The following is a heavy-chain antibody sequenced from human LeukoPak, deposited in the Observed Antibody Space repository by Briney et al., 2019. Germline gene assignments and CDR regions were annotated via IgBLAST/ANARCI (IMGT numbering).Heavy chain of an antibody. D-gene: IGHD3-10*01. J-gene: IGHJ5*02. Sequence: PGGSLRLSCAASGFTVSSNYMSWVRQAPGKGLEWVSVIYSGGSTYYADSVKGRFTISKDNSKNTLYLQMNSLRAEDTAVYYCARGQDYYGSGSYWFDPWGRGTLVTVSS. CDR1: GFTVSSNY. CDR2: IYSGGST. V-gene: IGHV3-53*01. CDR3: ARGQDYYGSGSYWFDP.